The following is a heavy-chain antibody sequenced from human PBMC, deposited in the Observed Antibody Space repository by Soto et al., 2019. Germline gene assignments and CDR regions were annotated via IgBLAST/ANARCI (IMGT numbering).Heavy chain of an antibody. V-gene: IGHV4-34*01. CDR2: INHSGST. CDR1: GGSFSGYY. CDR3: ARGGYYDSSGYRKFDY. J-gene: IGHJ4*02. Sequence: SETLSLTCAVYGGSFSGYYWSWIRQPPGKGLEWIGEINHSGSTNYNPSLKSRVTISVDTSKNQFSLKLSSVTAADTAVYYCARGGYYDSSGYRKFDYWGQGTLVTVSA. D-gene: IGHD3-22*01.